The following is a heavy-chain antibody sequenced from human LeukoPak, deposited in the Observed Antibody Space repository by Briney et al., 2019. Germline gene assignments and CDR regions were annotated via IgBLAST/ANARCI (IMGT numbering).Heavy chain of an antibody. J-gene: IGHJ4*02. D-gene: IGHD3-22*01. CDR1: GFTFSTYA. CDR2: ISSSSTTI. Sequence: GGSLRLSCVASGFTFSTYAMGWVRQVPGKGLEWVSYISSSSTTIYYADSVKGRFTISRDNAKNSLYLQMNSLRAEDTAVYYCARVLHKRNYDSSAYYGYWGQGTLVTVSS. CDR3: ARVLHKRNYDSSAYYGY. V-gene: IGHV3-48*01.